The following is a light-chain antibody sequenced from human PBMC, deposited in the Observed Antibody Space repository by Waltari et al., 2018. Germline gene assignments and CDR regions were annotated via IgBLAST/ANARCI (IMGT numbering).Light chain of an antibody. CDR1: QSVSRY. CDR2: DAS. Sequence: EIVLTQSPATLSLSPGERATLSCRASQSVSRYLVWYQQKPGQAPRLLIYDASNRATGIPARFSGIGSGTDYTLTISSLEAEDFAVYYCQQRVNWPITFGGGTKVEIK. V-gene: IGKV3-11*01. CDR3: QQRVNWPIT. J-gene: IGKJ4*01.